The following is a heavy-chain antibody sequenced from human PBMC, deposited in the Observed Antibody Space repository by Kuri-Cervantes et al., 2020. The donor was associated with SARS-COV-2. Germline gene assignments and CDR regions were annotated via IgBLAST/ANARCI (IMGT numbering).Heavy chain of an antibody. V-gene: IGHV1-8*01. J-gene: IGHJ6*02. CDR2: MNPNSGNT. D-gene: IGHD3-22*01. CDR3: ARDGGDPGYDSSGYQDYGMDV. Sequence: ASVKVSCKASGYTFTSYDINWVRQATGQGLEWMGWMNPNSGNTGYAQKFQGRVTMTRNTSISTAYMELSSLRSEDTAVYYCARDGGDPGYDSSGYQDYGMDVWGQGTTVTVSS. CDR1: GYTFTSYD.